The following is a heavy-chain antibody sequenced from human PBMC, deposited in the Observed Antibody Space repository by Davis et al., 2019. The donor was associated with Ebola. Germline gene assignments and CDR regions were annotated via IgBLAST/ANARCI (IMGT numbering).Heavy chain of an antibody. CDR2: ISAYNGNT. CDR1: GYTFTSYG. D-gene: IGHD3-22*01. J-gene: IGHJ4*02. V-gene: IGHV1-18*01. Sequence: SVKVSCKASGYTFTSYGISWVRQAPGQGLEWMGWISAYNGNTNYAQKLQGRVTMTTDTSTSTAYMELRSLRSDDTAVYYCARSLRASAYDYYDSSGSDYWGQGTLVTVSS. CDR3: ARSLRASAYDYYDSSGSDY.